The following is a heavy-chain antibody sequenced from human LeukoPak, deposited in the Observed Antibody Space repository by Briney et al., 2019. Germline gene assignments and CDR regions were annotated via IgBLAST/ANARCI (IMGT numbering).Heavy chain of an antibody. J-gene: IGHJ4*02. Sequence: SVKVSCKASGGTFSSYAISWVRQAPGQGLEWMGRIIPIFGTANYAQKFQGRVTITTDESTSTAYMELSSLRSEDTAVYYCARDSAYYYGSSAIDYWGQGTLVTVSS. CDR3: ARDSAYYYGSSAIDY. CDR1: GGTFSSYA. D-gene: IGHD3-22*01. CDR2: IIPIFGTA. V-gene: IGHV1-69*05.